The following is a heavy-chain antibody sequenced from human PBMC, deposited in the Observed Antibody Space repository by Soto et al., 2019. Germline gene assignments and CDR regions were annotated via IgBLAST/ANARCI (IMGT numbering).Heavy chain of an antibody. CDR1: GCSISSYY. Sequence: SETLSLTCTVSGCSISSYYWSWIRQPPGKGLEWIGYIYYSGSTNYNPSLKSRVTISVDTSKNQFSLKLSSVTAADTAVYYCARDRPLGYCSSTSCYSDRLFDYWGQGTLVTVSS. J-gene: IGHJ4*02. V-gene: IGHV4-59*01. CDR2: IYYSGST. CDR3: ARDRPLGYCSSTSCYSDRLFDY. D-gene: IGHD2-2*01.